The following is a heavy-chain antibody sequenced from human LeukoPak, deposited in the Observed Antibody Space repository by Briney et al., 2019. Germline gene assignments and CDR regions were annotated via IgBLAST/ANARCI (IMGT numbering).Heavy chain of an antibody. V-gene: IGHV3-74*01. D-gene: IGHD3-9*01. CDR3: TRDLMDYDVSTGLHHYYMDV. CDR2: INGDGRNI. Sequence: GGSLRLSCVASGFTFSSYWMHWVRQAPRKGLVWVSRINGDGRNINYADSVRGRFTTSRDNAKNTLYLQMNTLRVEDTAVYYCTRDLMDYDVSTGLHHYYMDVWGQGTTVTVSS. CDR1: GFTFSSYW. J-gene: IGHJ6*02.